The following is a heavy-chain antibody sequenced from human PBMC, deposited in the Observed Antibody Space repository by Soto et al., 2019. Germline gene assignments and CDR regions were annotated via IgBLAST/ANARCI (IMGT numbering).Heavy chain of an antibody. V-gene: IGHV3-33*01. Sequence: QVQLVQSGGGVVQPGRSLTLSCAASGFTFTSHGMYWVRQAPGKGLEWVAVIWYDGSEKYYGDSVKGRFTISRDNSKNILYLQMNSLRVEGTAVYYCARWGNWKIADYWGQGTLVTVSS. J-gene: IGHJ4*02. CDR1: GFTFTSHG. CDR2: IWYDGSEK. D-gene: IGHD1-1*01. CDR3: ARWGNWKIADY.